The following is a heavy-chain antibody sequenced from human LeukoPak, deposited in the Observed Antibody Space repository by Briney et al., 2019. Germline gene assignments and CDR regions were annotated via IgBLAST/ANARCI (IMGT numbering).Heavy chain of an antibody. D-gene: IGHD4-23*01. J-gene: IGHJ4*02. Sequence: GGSLRLSCAASGFTFSSYWMSWVRQAPGKGLEWVANIKQDGSEKYYVDSVKGRFTISRDNAKNSLYLQMNSLRAEDTAVYYCAKIDDYGGNSIDYWGQGTLVTVSS. CDR2: IKQDGSEK. CDR1: GFTFSSYW. CDR3: AKIDDYGGNSIDY. V-gene: IGHV3-7*01.